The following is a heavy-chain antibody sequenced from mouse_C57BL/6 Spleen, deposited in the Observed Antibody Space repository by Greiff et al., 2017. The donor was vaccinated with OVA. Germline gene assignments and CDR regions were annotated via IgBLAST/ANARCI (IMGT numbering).Heavy chain of an antibody. CDR2: IYPRSGNT. CDR1: GYTFTSYG. J-gene: IGHJ2*01. Sequence: QVQLKESGAELARPGASVKLSCKASGYTFTSYGISWVKQRTGQGLEWIGEIYPRSGNTYYNEKFKGKATLTADKSSSTAYMQLSSLTSEDSAVYFCARTTVVASFDYWGQGTTLTVSS. CDR3: ARTTVVASFDY. D-gene: IGHD1-1*01. V-gene: IGHV1-81*01.